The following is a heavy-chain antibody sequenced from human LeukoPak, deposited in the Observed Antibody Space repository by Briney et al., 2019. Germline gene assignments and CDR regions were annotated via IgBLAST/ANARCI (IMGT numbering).Heavy chain of an antibody. Sequence: SETLSLTCAVYGGSFSGYYWSWIRQPPGKGLEWIGEINHSGSTNYNPSLKSRVTISVDTSKNQFSLKLSSVTAADTAVYYCARGFRYGGNPGRWGQGTLVTVSS. CDR3: ARGFRYGGNPGR. J-gene: IGHJ4*02. D-gene: IGHD4-23*01. CDR1: GGSFSGYY. CDR2: INHSGST. V-gene: IGHV4-34*01.